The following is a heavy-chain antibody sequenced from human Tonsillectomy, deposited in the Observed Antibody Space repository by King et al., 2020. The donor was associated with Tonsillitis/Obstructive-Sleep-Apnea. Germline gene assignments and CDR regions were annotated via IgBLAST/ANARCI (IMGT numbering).Heavy chain of an antibody. CDR2: IIPIFGTA. V-gene: IGHV1-69*01. D-gene: IGHD3-3*01. CDR1: GGTFSSYA. J-gene: IGHJ5*02. CDR3: ASRSITIFGVVMYDNWFDP. Sequence: VQLVQSGAEVKKPGSSVKVSFKASGGTFSSYAISWVRQAPGQGLEWMGGIIPIFGTANYAQKFQGRVTITADESTRTAYLALSSLRSEDTAVYYCASRSITIFGVVMYDNWFDPWGQGTLVTVSS.